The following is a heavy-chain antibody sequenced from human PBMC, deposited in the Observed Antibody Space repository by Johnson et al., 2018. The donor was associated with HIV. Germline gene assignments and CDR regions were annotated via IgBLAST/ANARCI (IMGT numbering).Heavy chain of an antibody. CDR1: GFTFSSYA. CDR2: ISGSGGST. Sequence: VQLVESGGGLVKPGGSLRLSCAASGFTFSSYAMSWVRQAPGKGLEWVSAISGSGGSTYYSDSVKGRFTISRDNSKNTLYLQMNSLRAEDTAVYYCARDLRGANWHDVFDIWGQGTMVTVSS. CDR3: ARDLRGANWHDVFDI. J-gene: IGHJ3*02. D-gene: IGHD1-26*01. V-gene: IGHV3-23*04.